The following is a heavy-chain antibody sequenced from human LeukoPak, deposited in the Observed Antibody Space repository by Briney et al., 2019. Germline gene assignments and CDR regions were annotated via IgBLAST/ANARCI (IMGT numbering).Heavy chain of an antibody. CDR1: GFTFSSYW. V-gene: IGHV3-7*01. J-gene: IGHJ4*02. CDR2: IKQDGSEK. Sequence: GGSLRLSCAASGFTFSSYWMSWVRQAPGKGLEWVANIKQDGSEKYYVDSVKGRFTISRDNAKNSLYLQMNSLRAEDTAVYYCARVVDYWSDPTYYFDYWGQGTLVTVSS. D-gene: IGHD3-3*01. CDR3: ARVVDYWSDPTYYFDY.